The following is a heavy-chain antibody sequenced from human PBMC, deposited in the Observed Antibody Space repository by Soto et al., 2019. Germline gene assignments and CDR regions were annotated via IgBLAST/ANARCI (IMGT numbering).Heavy chain of an antibody. D-gene: IGHD2-15*01. CDR3: EKERADSFDYYGMDV. V-gene: IGHV3-23*01. J-gene: IGHJ6*02. Sequence: EVQLLESGGGLVQPGASLRLSSAASRITFGSYAMTRVRQAPGKGLEWVSTISGSGGNTYYADSVKGRFTIARDNSKRTLYRQMNSLRAKDTAIYYCEKERADSFDYYGMDVWGQGTTVIVSS. CDR1: RITFGSYA. CDR2: ISGSGGNT.